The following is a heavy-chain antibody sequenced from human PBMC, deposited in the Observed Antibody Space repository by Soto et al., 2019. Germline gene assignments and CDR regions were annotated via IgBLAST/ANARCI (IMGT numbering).Heavy chain of an antibody. CDR3: ARLATDYCSSTSCYSDY. Sequence: ASVKVSCKASGYTFTSYGISWVRQAPGQGLEWMGWISAYNGNTNYAQKLQGRVTMTTDTSTSTAYMELRSLRSDDTAVYYCARLATDYCSSTSCYSDYWGQGTLVTVSS. CDR2: ISAYNGNT. D-gene: IGHD2-2*02. CDR1: GYTFTSYG. V-gene: IGHV1-18*01. J-gene: IGHJ4*02.